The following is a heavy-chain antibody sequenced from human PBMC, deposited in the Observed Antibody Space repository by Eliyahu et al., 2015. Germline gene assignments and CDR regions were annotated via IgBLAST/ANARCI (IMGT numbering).Heavy chain of an antibody. CDR3: AKYGSGPNDAFDI. D-gene: IGHD3-10*01. Sequence: EVQLLESGGGLVQPGGSLXLSCAASXFTFSNYAMXWVRQAPGKGLEWVSTIGVSGANIYYAASVKGRFTISRDDSKNTLYLQMNSLRAEDTALYYCAKYGSGPNDAFDIWGQGTMVTVSS. J-gene: IGHJ3*02. CDR2: IGVSGANI. V-gene: IGHV3-23*01. CDR1: XFTFSNYA.